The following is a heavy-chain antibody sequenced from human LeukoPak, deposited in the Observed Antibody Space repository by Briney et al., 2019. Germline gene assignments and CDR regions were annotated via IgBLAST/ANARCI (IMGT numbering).Heavy chain of an antibody. V-gene: IGHV4-34*01. D-gene: IGHD1/OR15-1a*01. CDR3: ARHRTQYYFDY. CDR2: INHSGST. J-gene: IGHJ4*02. Sequence: SETLSLTCAVYGGSFSGYYWSWIRQPPGKGLEWIGEINHSGSTNYNPSLKSRVTMSVDTSKNQFSLKLSSVTAADTAVYYCARHRTQYYFDYWGQGTLVTVSS. CDR1: GGSFSGYY.